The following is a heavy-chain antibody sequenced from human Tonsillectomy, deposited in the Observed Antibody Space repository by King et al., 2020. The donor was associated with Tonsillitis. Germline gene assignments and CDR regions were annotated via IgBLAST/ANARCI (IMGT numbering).Heavy chain of an antibody. CDR3: ARHAGVFDY. CDR1: GGSISSYY. Sequence: VQLQESGPGLVTPSETLSLTCTVSGGSISSYYWSWLRPPPGKGLGWVGYIYYSGSTNYNPPLKSRVTISVDTSKNQFSLKLSSVTAADTAVYYCARHAGVFDYWGQGTLVTVSS. CDR2: IYYSGST. V-gene: IGHV4-59*08. J-gene: IGHJ4*02. D-gene: IGHD1-14*01.